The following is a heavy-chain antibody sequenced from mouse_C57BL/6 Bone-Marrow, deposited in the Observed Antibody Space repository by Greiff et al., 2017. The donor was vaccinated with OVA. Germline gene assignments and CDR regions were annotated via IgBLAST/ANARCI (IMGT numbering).Heavy chain of an antibody. CDR1: GYSITSGYH. D-gene: IGHD2-2*01. J-gene: IGHJ3*01. CDR2: INYDGSN. Sequence: ESGPGLVKPSQSLSLTCSVTGYSITSGYHCNWIRQSPVNKLEWIGYINYDGSNNYNPSLKNRLSITRDTSKNQFFLKLNSVATEDTATYYCARAGYDWGQGTLVTVSA. V-gene: IGHV3-6*01. CDR3: ARAGYD.